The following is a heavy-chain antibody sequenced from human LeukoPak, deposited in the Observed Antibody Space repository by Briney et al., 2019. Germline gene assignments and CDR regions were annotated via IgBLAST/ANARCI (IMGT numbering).Heavy chain of an antibody. CDR1: GFTFSSHA. V-gene: IGHV3-23*01. CDR2: VSGGGGTT. Sequence: GGSLRLSCAASGFTFSSHAVSWVRQPPGKGLEWVSSVSGGGGTTYYADSVKGRFTISRDNSKSTLYLQMNSLRAEDTAVYYCANGDAGRPSEGLDYWGRGTLVTVSS. J-gene: IGHJ4*02. CDR3: ANGDAGRPSEGLDY. D-gene: IGHD6-6*01.